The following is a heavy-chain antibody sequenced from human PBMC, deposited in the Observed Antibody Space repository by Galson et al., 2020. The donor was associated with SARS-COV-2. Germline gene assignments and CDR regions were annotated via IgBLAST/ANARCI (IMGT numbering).Heavy chain of an antibody. CDR2: IYHSGST. D-gene: IGHD3-22*01. J-gene: IGHJ3*02. CDR1: GGSISSGGYS. CDR3: ARCPIRRDSSGYYPAGAFDI. V-gene: IGHV4-30-2*01. Sequence: SETLSLTCAVSGGSISSGGYSWSWIRQPPGKGLEWIGYIYHSGSTYYNPSLKSRVTISVDRSKNQFSLKLSSVTAADTAVYYCARCPIRRDSSGYYPAGAFDIWGQGTMVTVSS.